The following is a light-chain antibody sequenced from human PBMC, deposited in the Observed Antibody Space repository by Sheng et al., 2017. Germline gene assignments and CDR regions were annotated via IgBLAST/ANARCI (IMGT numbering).Light chain of an antibody. CDR3: QVWDLSSDRL. Sequence: SYELTQPPSVSVAPGQTASIACGGNNIGIKSVHWYQQKPGQAPVLVVYEDFNRPSGIPERFSGSNSGNTATLTISRVEAGDEADYYCQVWDLSSDRLFGGGTSLTVL. CDR1: NIGIKS. V-gene: IGLV3-21*02. J-gene: IGLJ2*01. CDR2: EDF.